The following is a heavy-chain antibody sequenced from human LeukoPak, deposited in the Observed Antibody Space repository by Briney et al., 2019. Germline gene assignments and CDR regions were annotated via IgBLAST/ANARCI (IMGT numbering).Heavy chain of an antibody. Sequence: GGSLRLSCAASGFTFSSYGMHWVRQAPGKGPEWVAFIRYDGSNKYYADSVKGRFTISRDNSKNTLYLQMNSLRAEDTAVYYCAKGCGWEASYYYYYMDVWGKGTTVTISS. J-gene: IGHJ6*03. CDR1: GFTFSSYG. V-gene: IGHV3-30*02. CDR3: AKGCGWEASYYYYYMDV. D-gene: IGHD1-26*01. CDR2: IRYDGSNK.